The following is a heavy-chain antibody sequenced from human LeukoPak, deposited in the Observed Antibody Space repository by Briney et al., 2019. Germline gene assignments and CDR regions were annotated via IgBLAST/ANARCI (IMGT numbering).Heavy chain of an antibody. J-gene: IGHJ4*02. V-gene: IGHV3-30*02. CDR1: GFTFSSYG. CDR2: IRYDGSNK. Sequence: PGGSLRLSCAASGFTFSSYGMHWVRQAPGKGLEWVAFIRYDGSNKYYADSVKGRFTISRDNSKNTLYLQMNSLRAEDTAVYYCAKDRGLWFGEYYFDYWGQGTLVTVSS. CDR3: AKDRGLWFGEYYFDY. D-gene: IGHD3-10*01.